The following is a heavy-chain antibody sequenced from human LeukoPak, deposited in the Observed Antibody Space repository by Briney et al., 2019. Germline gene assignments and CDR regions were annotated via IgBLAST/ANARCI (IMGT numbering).Heavy chain of an antibody. CDR1: GGPISSYY. CDR2: IYYSGST. J-gene: IGHJ6*03. V-gene: IGHV4-59*01. CDR3: ARDLSAPYYYYYMDV. Sequence: PSETLSLTCTVSGGPISSYYWSWIRQPPGKGLEWIGYIYYSGSTNYNPSLKSRVTISVDTSKNQFSLKLSSVTAADTAVYYCARDLSAPYYYYYMDVWGKGTTVTVSS.